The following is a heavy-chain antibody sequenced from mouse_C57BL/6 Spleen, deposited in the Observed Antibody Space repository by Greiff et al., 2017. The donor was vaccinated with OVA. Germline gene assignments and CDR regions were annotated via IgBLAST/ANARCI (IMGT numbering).Heavy chain of an antibody. CDR3: ARIPSDVYDGYTDY. CDR1: GYTFTSYW. D-gene: IGHD2-3*01. Sequence: QVQLQQSGAELVKPGASVKLSCKASGYTFTSYWMQWVKQRPGQGLEWIGEIDPSDSYTNYNQKFKGKATLTVDTSSSTAYMQLSSLTSEDSAIYYCARIPSDVYDGYTDYWGQGTTLTVSS. J-gene: IGHJ2*01. V-gene: IGHV1-50*01. CDR2: IDPSDSYT.